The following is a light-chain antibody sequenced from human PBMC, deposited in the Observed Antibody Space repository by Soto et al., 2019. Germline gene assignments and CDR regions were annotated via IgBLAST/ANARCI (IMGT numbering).Light chain of an antibody. Sequence: EVLVTQSPATLSVSPGEGVTLSCRASQSVSTDLAWYQQKPGQAPRLLIYGASIRAIGVPDRFSGSGSGTAFAFTISSMQSADLAIYYCQQYFRLPPWTFGQGTKVEV. CDR1: QSVSTD. J-gene: IGKJ1*01. CDR3: QQYFRLPPWT. V-gene: IGKV3-15*01. CDR2: GAS.